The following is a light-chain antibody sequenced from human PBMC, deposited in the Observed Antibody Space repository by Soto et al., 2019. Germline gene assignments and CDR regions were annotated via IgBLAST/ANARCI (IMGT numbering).Light chain of an antibody. J-gene: IGKJ3*01. CDR3: QQLVDWGGVT. Sequence: EIVLTQSPATLSLSPGERATLSCRASQTVGYYLAWYQQKPGQAPRLLIYDASNRAAGIPARFSGSGSGTDFTPTINSPEPEDFAVYYCQQLVDWGGVTFGPGTKVDIK. CDR1: QTVGYY. CDR2: DAS. V-gene: IGKV3-11*01.